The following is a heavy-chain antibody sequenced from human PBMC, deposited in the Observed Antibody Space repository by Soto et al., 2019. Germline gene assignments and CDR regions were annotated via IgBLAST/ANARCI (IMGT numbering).Heavy chain of an antibody. Sequence: SETLSLTCAVSGGSISSGGYSWSWIRQPPGKGLEWIGYMYHSGSTYYNPSLKSRVTISIDRSKNQFSLKLSSVTAADTAVYYCAIVPDYCGQGILVTVS. V-gene: IGHV4-30-2*01. CDR2: MYHSGST. D-gene: IGHD2-2*01. CDR3: AIVPDY. CDR1: GGSISSGGYS. J-gene: IGHJ4*02.